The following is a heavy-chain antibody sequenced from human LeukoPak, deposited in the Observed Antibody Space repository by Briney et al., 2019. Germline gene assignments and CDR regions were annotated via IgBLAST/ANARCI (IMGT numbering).Heavy chain of an antibody. CDR2: IFSDGSNT. CDR3: ASETYYYGSGSYYKGQF. CDR1: GFTFSRYR. V-gene: IGHV3-74*01. Sequence: GGSLRLSCAASGFTFSRYRMHWARQAPGKGLVWISRIFSDGSNTVYADSVKGRLTISRDNAKNTLYLQMNSLRAEDTAVYYCASETYYYGSGSYYKGQFWGQGTLVTVSS. J-gene: IGHJ4*02. D-gene: IGHD3-10*01.